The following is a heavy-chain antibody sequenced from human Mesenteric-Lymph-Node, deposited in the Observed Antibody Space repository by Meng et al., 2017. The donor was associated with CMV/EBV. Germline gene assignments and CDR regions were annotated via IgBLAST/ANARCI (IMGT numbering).Heavy chain of an antibody. CDR1: GFTFSNYG. CDR3: AKNQGGVLPEVDV. D-gene: IGHD1-14*01. CDR2: IRYDGSNK. Sequence: GESLKISCAVSGFTFSNYGMHWVRQAPGKGLEWVAFIRYDGSNKYYTDSVKGRFTISRDNSKNTLYLQMNSLRAEDTAVYYCAKNQGGVLPEVDVWGQGTTVTVSS. V-gene: IGHV3-30*02. J-gene: IGHJ6*02.